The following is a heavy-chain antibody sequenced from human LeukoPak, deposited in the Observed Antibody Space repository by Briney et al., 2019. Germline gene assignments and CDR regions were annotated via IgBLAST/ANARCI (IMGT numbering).Heavy chain of an antibody. J-gene: IGHJ5*02. D-gene: IGHD6-13*01. CDR2: IYYSGST. V-gene: IGHV4-31*03. CDR3: ARGGHSSSRYKTLNNWFDP. Sequence: SQTLSLTCTVSGGSISSGGYYWSWIRQHPGKGLEWIGYIYYSGSTYYNPSLKSRVTISVDTSKNQFSLKLSSVTAADTAVYYCARGGHSSSRYKTLNNWFDPWGQGTLVTVSS. CDR1: GGSISSGGYY.